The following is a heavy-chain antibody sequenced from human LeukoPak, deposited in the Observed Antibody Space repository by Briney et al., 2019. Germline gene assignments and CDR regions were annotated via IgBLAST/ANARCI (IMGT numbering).Heavy chain of an antibody. V-gene: IGHV4-39*01. D-gene: IGHD6-13*01. J-gene: IGHJ5*02. Sequence: SETLSLTCAVYGGSFSGYYWGWIRQPPGKGLEWIGSIYYSGSTYYNPSLKSRVTISVDTSKNQFSLKLSSVTAADTAVYYCARQGQQQLVRGNWFDPWGQGTLVTVSS. CDR2: IYYSGST. CDR1: GGSFSGYY. CDR3: ARQGQQQLVRGNWFDP.